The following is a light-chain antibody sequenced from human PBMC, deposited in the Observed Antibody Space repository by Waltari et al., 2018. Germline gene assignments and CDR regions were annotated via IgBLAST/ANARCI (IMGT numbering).Light chain of an antibody. CDR1: QSVGRS. CDR3: QHYVRLPAT. CDR2: GAS. V-gene: IGKV3-20*01. J-gene: IGKJ1*01. Sequence: EIVLTQSPGTLSLSPGERATLSCRASQSVGRSLAWYQQKRCQAPRLLIYGASSRATGIPDRFSGSGSGTDFSLTISRLEPEDFAVYYCQHYVRLPATFGQGTDVEIK.